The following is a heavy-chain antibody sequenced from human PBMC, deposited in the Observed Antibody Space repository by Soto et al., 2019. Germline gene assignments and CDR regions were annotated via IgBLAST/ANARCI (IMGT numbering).Heavy chain of an antibody. CDR1: GYTLTELS. CDR3: ANGGSSYYYGSGSYTL. Sequence: ASVKVSCKVSGYTLTELSMHWVRQAPGKGLEWMGGFDPEDGETIYAQKFQGRVTMTEGTSTDTAYMELSSLRSEDTAVYYCANGGSSYYYGSGSYTLWGQGTLVTVSS. CDR2: FDPEDGET. V-gene: IGHV1-24*01. D-gene: IGHD3-10*01. J-gene: IGHJ4*02.